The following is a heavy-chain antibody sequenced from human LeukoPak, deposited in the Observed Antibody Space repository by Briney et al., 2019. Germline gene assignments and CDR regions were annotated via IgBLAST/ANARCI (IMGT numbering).Heavy chain of an antibody. CDR2: IYYSGST. D-gene: IGHD3-9*01. Sequence: SETLSLTCTVSGGSISSSSYYWGWIRQPPGKGLEWIGSIYYSGSTYYNPSLKSRVTISVDTSKNQFSLKLSSVTAADTAVYYCARDYPAGNPYDILPGYPLNWGQGTLVTVSS. J-gene: IGHJ4*02. CDR1: GGSISSSSYY. CDR3: ARDYPAGNPYDILPGYPLN. V-gene: IGHV4-39*07.